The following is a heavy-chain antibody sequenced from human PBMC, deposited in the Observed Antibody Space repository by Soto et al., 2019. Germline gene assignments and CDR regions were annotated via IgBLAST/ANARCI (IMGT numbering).Heavy chain of an antibody. CDR2: ISGSGGST. CDR3: AKSDYGDYLVPYYYYGMDV. CDR1: GFTFSSYA. J-gene: IGHJ6*02. Sequence: GGSLRLSCAASGFTFSSYAMSWVRQAPGKGLEWVSAISGSGGSTYYADSVKGRFTISRDNSKNTLYLQMNSLRAEDTAVYYCAKSDYGDYLVPYYYYGMDVWGQGTTVTVSS. V-gene: IGHV3-23*01. D-gene: IGHD4-17*01.